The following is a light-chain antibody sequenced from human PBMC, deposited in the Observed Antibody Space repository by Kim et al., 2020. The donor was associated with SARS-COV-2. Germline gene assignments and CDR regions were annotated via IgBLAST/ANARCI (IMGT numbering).Light chain of an antibody. J-gene: IGKJ4*01. Sequence: DIQMTQSPSSVSASVGDRVTITCRASQGLSSWLAWYQQKPGKAPKLLIYGASNLQSGVPSRFSGSGSGTDFTLTINSLQPEDFATYYCQQSNSFPPTFGGGTKVDIK. CDR2: GAS. CDR3: QQSNSFPPT. V-gene: IGKV1-12*01. CDR1: QGLSSW.